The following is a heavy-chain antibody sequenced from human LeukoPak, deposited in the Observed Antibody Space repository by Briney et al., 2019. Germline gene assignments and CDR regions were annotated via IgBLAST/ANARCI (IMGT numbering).Heavy chain of an antibody. CDR2: VYTSGST. V-gene: IGHV4-4*07. CDR1: GGSISGYY. CDR3: ARDLAAANYYYMDV. D-gene: IGHD6-13*01. Sequence: TSETLSLTCTVSGGSISGYYWGWIRQPAGKGLEWVGRVYTSGSTTYNPSLESRVTMSVDTSKNQFSLKLSSVTAADTAVYYCARDLAAANYYYMDVWGKGTTVTVSS. J-gene: IGHJ6*03.